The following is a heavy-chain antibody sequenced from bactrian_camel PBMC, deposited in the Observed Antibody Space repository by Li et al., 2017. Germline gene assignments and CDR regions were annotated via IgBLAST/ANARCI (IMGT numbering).Heavy chain of an antibody. CDR1: GYTFSRAC. D-gene: IGHD2*01. V-gene: IGHV3S40*01. Sequence: VQLVESGGGSVQAGGSLRLSCVASGYTFSRACMAWFRQAPGKEREGVARIATGSGNTYYADSVKGRFTISQDNAKNTVYLRMNSLKPEDTAMYYCAARGPYCYTKLSVRDFTYWGQGTQVTVS. CDR3: AARGPYCYTKLSVRDFTY. J-gene: IGHJ6*01. CDR2: IATGSGNT.